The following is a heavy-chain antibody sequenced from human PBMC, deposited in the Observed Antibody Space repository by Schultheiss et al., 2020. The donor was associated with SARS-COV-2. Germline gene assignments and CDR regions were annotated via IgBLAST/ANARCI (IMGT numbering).Heavy chain of an antibody. D-gene: IGHD2-15*01. J-gene: IGHJ4*02. CDR3: ARVGACSGGSCPG. Sequence: ASVKVSCKASGYTFTSYGISWVRQAPGQGLEWMGWISAYNGNTNYAQKFQGRVTMTRDTSISTAYMELSRLRSDDTAVYYCARVGACSGGSCPGWGQGTLVTVSS. CDR1: GYTFTSYG. CDR2: ISAYNGNT. V-gene: IGHV1-18*01.